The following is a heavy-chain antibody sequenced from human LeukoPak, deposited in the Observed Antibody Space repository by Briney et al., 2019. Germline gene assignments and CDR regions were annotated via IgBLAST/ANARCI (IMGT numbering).Heavy chain of an antibody. CDR1: EYSFATYW. CDR3: ARPLQGIVGATGFDY. Sequence: GESLKISCQGSEYSFATYWIAWLRQMPGKGLEWMGIIYPSDSDTRYSPSFQGQVTISANKSIKTAYLQWSSLKASGTAMYYCARPLQGIVGATGFDYWGQGTLVTVSS. D-gene: IGHD1-26*01. CDR2: IYPSDSDT. V-gene: IGHV5-51*01. J-gene: IGHJ4*02.